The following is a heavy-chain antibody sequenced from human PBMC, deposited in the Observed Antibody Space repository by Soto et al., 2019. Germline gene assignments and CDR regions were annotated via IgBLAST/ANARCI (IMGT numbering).Heavy chain of an antibody. D-gene: IGHD3-22*01. CDR1: GGSVSSGGYY. CDR3: AREAVRYYDSTGYDFDY. J-gene: IGHJ4*02. V-gene: IGHV4-31*03. CDR2: IYYSGST. Sequence: TLSLTCTVSGGSVSSGGYYWSWIRQHPGKGLEWIGYIYYSGSTYYNPSLKSRVTISVDTSKNQFSLKLSSVTAADTAVYYCAREAVRYYDSTGYDFDYWGQGTLVTVAS.